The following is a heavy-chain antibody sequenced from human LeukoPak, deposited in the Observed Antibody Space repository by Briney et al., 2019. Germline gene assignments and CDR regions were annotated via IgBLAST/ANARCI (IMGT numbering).Heavy chain of an antibody. J-gene: IGHJ6*04. D-gene: IGHD2-21*01. V-gene: IGHV4-39*07. Sequence: SETLSLTCTVSGGSISSYYWAWIRQSPGKGLEWIGTFSSGGSAYYNPSLTSRVSISKDTSDNQFSLRLYSVTAADTAVYFCATLYCAGAGCRNWNLDVWGTGTIVTVSS. CDR3: ATLYCAGAGCRNWNLDV. CDR1: GGSISSYY. CDR2: FSSGGSA.